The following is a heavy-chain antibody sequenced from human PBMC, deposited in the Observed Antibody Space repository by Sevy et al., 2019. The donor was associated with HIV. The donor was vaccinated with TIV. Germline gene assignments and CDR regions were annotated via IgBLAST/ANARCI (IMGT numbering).Heavy chain of an antibody. CDR2: ISSSGSTI. D-gene: IGHD3-3*01. CDR1: GFTFSDYY. V-gene: IGHV3-11*01. CDR3: ARGGAYDFWSGYQHYYYYGMDV. Sequence: GGSLRLSCAASGFTFSDYYMSWIRQAPGKGLEWVSYISSSGSTIYYADSVKGRFTISRDNAKNSLYLQMNGLGAEDTAGYYSARGGAYDFWSGYQHYYYYGMDVWGQGTTVTVSS. J-gene: IGHJ6*02.